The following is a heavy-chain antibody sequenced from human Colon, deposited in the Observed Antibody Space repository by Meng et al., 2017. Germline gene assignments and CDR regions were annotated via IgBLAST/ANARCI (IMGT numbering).Heavy chain of an antibody. CDR1: GFTFSSYA. CDR2: ISYDGSNK. V-gene: IGHV3-30*01. D-gene: IGHD6-19*01. CDR3: ASATGYSSGWHDY. J-gene: IGHJ4*02. Sequence: GGSLRLSCAASGFTFSSYAMHWVRQAPGKGLEWVAVISYDGSNKYYADSVKGRFTISRDNSKNTLYLQMNSLRAEDTAVHYCASATGYSSGWHDYWGQGTLVTVSS.